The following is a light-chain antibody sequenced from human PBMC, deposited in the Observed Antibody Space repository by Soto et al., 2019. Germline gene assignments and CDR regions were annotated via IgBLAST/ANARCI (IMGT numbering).Light chain of an antibody. CDR3: QRANSFPIT. V-gene: IGKV1-12*01. CDR2: AAS. J-gene: IGKJ3*01. Sequence: DIQMTQSPSSVSASVGDRVTITCRASQGISCWLALYQQKPGKAPKLLIYAASSLQSGVLSRFSGSVPGTDFNLAISSLQPKFFATFYCQRANSFPITLGPGTKVDIE. CDR1: QGISCW.